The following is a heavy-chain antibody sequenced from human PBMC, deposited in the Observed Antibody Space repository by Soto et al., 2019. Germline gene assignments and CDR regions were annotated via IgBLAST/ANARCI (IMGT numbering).Heavy chain of an antibody. J-gene: IGHJ4*02. D-gene: IGHD3-16*01. CDR2: IYYSGST. CDR1: GVSISSYY. CDR3: ARSLHYDYVWGSYTNYFDY. Sequence: QVQLQESGPGLVKPSETLSLTCSVSGVSISSYYWSWIRQPPGKGLEWIGYIYYSGSTNYNPSLKSRVTISVDTSKNQFSLKLSSVTAADTAVYYCARSLHYDYVWGSYTNYFDYWGQGTLVTVSS. V-gene: IGHV4-59*01.